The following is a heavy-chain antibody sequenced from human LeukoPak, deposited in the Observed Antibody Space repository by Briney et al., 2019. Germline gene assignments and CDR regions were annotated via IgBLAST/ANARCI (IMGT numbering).Heavy chain of an antibody. CDR2: IHSSGST. D-gene: IGHD5-18*01. CDR3: ARPEHPQIYSYGYVDCMDV. Sequence: PSETLSLTCTVSGGSISSYYWSWIRQPPGKGLEWIGYIHSSGSTKYNPSLRSRVTISVDTSKNQFSLKLSSVTAADTAVYYCARPEHPQIYSYGYVDCMDVWGQGTTVTVSS. V-gene: IGHV4-59*08. CDR1: GGSISSYY. J-gene: IGHJ6*02.